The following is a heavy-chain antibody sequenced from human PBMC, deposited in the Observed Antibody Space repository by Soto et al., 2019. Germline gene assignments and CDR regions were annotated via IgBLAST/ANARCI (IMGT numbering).Heavy chain of an antibody. Sequence: QVQLVQSGAEVKKPGASVKVSCKASGYTFTSYGISWVRQAPGQGLEWMGWISAYNGNPNYAQKLQGRVTMTTDTSTSTAYMELRSVRSDDTAVYYCARDSTPMVRDIDAFDIWGQGTMVTVSS. CDR1: GYTFTSYG. CDR2: ISAYNGNP. V-gene: IGHV1-18*01. D-gene: IGHD3-10*01. J-gene: IGHJ3*02. CDR3: ARDSTPMVRDIDAFDI.